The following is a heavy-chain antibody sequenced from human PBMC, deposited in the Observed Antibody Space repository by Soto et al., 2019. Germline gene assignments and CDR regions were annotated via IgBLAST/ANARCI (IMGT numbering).Heavy chain of an antibody. Sequence: ASVKVSCKASGGTFSSYAISWVRQAPGQGLEWMGGIIPIFGTANYAQKFQGRVTITADESTSTAYMELSSLRSEDTAVYYCARDPEKDYYDSKDEGYWGQGTLVTVSS. V-gene: IGHV1-69*13. D-gene: IGHD3-22*01. CDR1: GGTFSSYA. J-gene: IGHJ4*02. CDR3: ARDPEKDYYDSKDEGY. CDR2: IIPIFGTA.